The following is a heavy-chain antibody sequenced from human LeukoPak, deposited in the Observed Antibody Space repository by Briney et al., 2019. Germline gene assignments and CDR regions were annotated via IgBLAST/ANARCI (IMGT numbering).Heavy chain of an antibody. Sequence: SETLSLTCTVSGGSIFGHYFNWFRQAPGKGLEWIGYISSNGITSYNPSLRSRGTMSMATSRSQCSLRLTSVTAADTAIYYCARRAYYDTSGYSPASGYFDLWGRGTLVTVSS. CDR2: ISSNGIT. D-gene: IGHD3-22*01. CDR3: ARRAYYDTSGYSPASGYFDL. J-gene: IGHJ2*01. CDR1: GGSIFGHY. V-gene: IGHV4-4*08.